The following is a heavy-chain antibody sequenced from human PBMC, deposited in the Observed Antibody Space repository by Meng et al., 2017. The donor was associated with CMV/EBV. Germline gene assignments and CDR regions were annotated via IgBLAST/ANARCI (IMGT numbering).Heavy chain of an antibody. Sequence: QVQQQGSGLGLVKPSQTLTRTCTVSGGSSSSGDYYWSWIRQPPGKGLEWIGYIYYSGSTYYNPSLKSRVTISVDTSKNQFSLKLSSVTAADTAVYYCAREGDNPFDYWGQGTLVTVSS. CDR1: GGSSSSGDYY. D-gene: IGHD2-21*02. J-gene: IGHJ4*02. CDR2: IYYSGST. V-gene: IGHV4-30-4*08. CDR3: AREGDNPFDY.